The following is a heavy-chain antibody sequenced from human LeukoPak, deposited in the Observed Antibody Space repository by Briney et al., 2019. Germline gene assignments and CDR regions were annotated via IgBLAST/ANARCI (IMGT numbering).Heavy chain of an antibody. CDR1: GDSVSSSSAG. J-gene: IGHJ4*02. V-gene: IGHV6-1*01. D-gene: IGHD3-16*01. Sequence: SQTLSLTCAISGDSVSSSSAGWNWIRQSPSRGLEWLGRTCYRSKWYNEYAVSVRSRITVNPDTSKNQFSLRLNSVIPEDTAVYYCARGKNYGFDHWGQGTLVTVSS. CDR3: ARGKNYGFDH. CDR2: TCYRSKWYN.